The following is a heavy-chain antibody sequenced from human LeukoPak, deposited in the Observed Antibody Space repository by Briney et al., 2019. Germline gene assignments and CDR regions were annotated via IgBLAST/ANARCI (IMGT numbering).Heavy chain of an antibody. D-gene: IGHD6-19*01. J-gene: IGHJ1*01. CDR2: IIPIFGTA. CDR3: ARILSSSWYEYFHH. CDR1: GGTFSNYA. Sequence: GASVKGSCKASGGTFSNYAISWVRQAPGQGLDWMGAIIPIFGTANYAQKFQGRVTITADESTSTAYMELSSLRSEDTAVYYCARILSSSWYEYFHHWGQGTLVTVSS. V-gene: IGHV1-69*13.